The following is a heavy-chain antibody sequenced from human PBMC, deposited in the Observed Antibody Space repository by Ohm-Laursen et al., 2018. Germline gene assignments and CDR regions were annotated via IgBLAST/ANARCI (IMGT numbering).Heavy chain of an antibody. CDR2: TYNGGNT. CDR3: ARTVGAVDF. D-gene: IGHD1-26*01. CDR1: GGSISNYY. J-gene: IGHJ4*02. V-gene: IGHV4-4*07. Sequence: SETLSLTCTVSGGSISNYYWTWIRQPAGKGLEWIGRTYNGGNTNYNPSLKSRVTMSEDTSKNQFSLKMNSVTAADTAVYYCARTVGAVDFWGQGTLVTASS.